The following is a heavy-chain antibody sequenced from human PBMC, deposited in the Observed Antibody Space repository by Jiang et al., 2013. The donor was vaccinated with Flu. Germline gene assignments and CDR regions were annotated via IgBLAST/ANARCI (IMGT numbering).Heavy chain of an antibody. CDR2: ISWKSGSI. J-gene: IGHJ6*02. Sequence: TFDDYAMHWVRQSPGKGLEWVSGISWKSGSIGYADSVKGRFTISRDNARKSLFLQMNSLIPEDTALYYCARDAAIYYCTREYFYGMDVWGLGTTVTVSS. D-gene: IGHD3-22*01. CDR3: ARDAAIYYCTREYFYGMDV. CDR1: TFDDYA. V-gene: IGHV3-9*01.